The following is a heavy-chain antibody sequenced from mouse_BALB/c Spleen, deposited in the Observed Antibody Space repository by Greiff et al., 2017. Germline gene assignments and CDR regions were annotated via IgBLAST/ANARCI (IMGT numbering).Heavy chain of an antibody. D-gene: IGHD1-1*01. CDR1: GFTFSDYG. CDR2: ISNLAYSI. CDR3: ARDYYGSSYGYFDV. Sequence: EVKLVESGGGLVQPGGSRKLSCAASGFTFSDYGMAWVRQAPGKGPEWVAFISNLAYSIYYADTVTGRFTLSRENAKNTLYLEMSSLRSEDTAMYYCARDYYGSSYGYFDVWGAGTTVTVSS. V-gene: IGHV5-15*02. J-gene: IGHJ1*01.